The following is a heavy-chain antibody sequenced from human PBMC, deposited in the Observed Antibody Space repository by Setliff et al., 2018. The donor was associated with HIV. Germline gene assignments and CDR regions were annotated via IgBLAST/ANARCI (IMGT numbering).Heavy chain of an antibody. V-gene: IGHV4-34*01. CDR2: INHSGST. J-gene: IGHJ4*02. CDR3: ARGLSSPFATGL. Sequence: SETLSLTCAVYGGSFTNYFWSWIRQSPGKGLEWIGEINHSGSTNYNPSLKSRVTISVDTSKNQFSLKLTSVTSADTAVYFCARGLSSPFATGLWGQGTLVTVSS. CDR1: GGSFTNYF. D-gene: IGHD6-13*01.